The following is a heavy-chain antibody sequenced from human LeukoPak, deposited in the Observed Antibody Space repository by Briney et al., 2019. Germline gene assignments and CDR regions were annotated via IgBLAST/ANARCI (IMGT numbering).Heavy chain of an antibody. CDR2: IYYSGST. CDR1: GGSISSYY. CDR3: ARDLQGYCSGGSCYKGYDAFDI. V-gene: IGHV4-59*01. J-gene: IGHJ3*02. D-gene: IGHD2-15*01. Sequence: SETLSLTCTVSGGSISSYYWSWIRQPPGKGLEWIGYIYYSGSTNYNPSLKSRVTISVDTSKNQFSLKLSSVTAADTAVYYCARDLQGYCSGGSCYKGYDAFDIWGQGTMVTVSS.